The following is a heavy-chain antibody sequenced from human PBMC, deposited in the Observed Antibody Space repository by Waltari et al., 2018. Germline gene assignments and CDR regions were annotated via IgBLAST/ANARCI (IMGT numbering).Heavy chain of an antibody. CDR3: ARDAYYSDSSGYHFDY. V-gene: IGHV3-48*04. J-gene: IGHJ4*02. CDR2: ISGSSSTI. D-gene: IGHD3-22*01. CDR1: GFPLRTYS. Sequence: EVQLVESGGGLVQPGQSLRLSCAASGFPLRTYSMNWVRQAPGKGLEWVSYISGSSSTIYYAGSVKGRFTISRDNAKNSLFLQMNSLRAEDTAVYYCARDAYYSDSSGYHFDYWGQGTLVTVSS.